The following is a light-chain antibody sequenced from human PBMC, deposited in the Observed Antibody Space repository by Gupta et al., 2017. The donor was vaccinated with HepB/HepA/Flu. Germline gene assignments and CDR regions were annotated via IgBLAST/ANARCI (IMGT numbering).Light chain of an antibody. CDR3: QAWDTSTAV. CDR2: QDS. CDR1: KLGDKY. Sequence: YELTQPPSVSVSPGQTVSITCSGDKLGDKYACWYQQKPGQSPVLVIYQDSKRPSGIPERFSGSNSGNTATLTISGTQARDEADYYCQAWDTSTAVFGTGTEVTVL. J-gene: IGLJ1*01. V-gene: IGLV3-1*01.